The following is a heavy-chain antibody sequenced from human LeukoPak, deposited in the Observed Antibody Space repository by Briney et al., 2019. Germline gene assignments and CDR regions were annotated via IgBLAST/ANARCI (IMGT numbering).Heavy chain of an antibody. CDR1: GFTFSSYS. CDR3: ARASPLGARY. V-gene: IGHV3-21*01. Sequence: GGSLRLSCAASGFTFSSYSMSWVRQAPGKGLEWVSSISSSSSYIYYADSVKGRFTISRDNAKNSLYLQMNSLRAEDTAVYYCARASPLGARYWGQGTLVTVSS. CDR2: ISSSSSYI. D-gene: IGHD3-16*01. J-gene: IGHJ4*02.